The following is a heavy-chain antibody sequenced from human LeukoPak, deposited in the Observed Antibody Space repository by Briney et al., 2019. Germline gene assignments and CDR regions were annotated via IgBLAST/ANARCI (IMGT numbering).Heavy chain of an antibody. Sequence: GGSLRLSCAASGFTFSDYYMSWIRQAPGKGLEWVSYISSSSSYTNYADSVKGRFTISRDNAKNSLYLQMNSLRAEDTAVYYCARDGDRIAVAGQYYYYYGMDVWGKGTTVTVAS. CDR2: ISSSSSYT. CDR3: ARDGDRIAVAGQYYYYYGMDV. CDR1: GFTFSDYY. V-gene: IGHV3-11*06. J-gene: IGHJ6*04. D-gene: IGHD6-19*01.